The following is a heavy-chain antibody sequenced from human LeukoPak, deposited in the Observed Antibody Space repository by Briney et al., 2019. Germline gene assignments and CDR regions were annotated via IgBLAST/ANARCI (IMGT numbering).Heavy chain of an antibody. D-gene: IGHD2-2*01. V-gene: IGHV4-34*01. J-gene: IGHJ6*03. CDR3: ARAVVVVPAATDYYYMDV. Sequence: PSETLSLTCAVYGGSFSGYYWSWIRQPPGKGLEWIGEINHSGSTHYNPSLKSRVTISVDTSKNQFSLKLSSVTAADTAVYYCARAVVVVPAATDYYYMDVWGKGTTVTISS. CDR1: GGSFSGYY. CDR2: INHSGST.